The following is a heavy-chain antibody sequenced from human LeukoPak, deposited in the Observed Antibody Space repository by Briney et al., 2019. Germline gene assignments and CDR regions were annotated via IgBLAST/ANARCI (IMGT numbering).Heavy chain of an antibody. CDR3: AGALGGHDF. V-gene: IGHV4-38-2*02. J-gene: IGHJ4*02. CDR2: IYHSGNT. CDR1: GYSISSGYY. D-gene: IGHD3-16*01. Sequence: PSETLSLTCTVSGYSISSGYYWGWIRQPPGKGLEWIGEIYHSGNTNYNPPVKSRVTISFDKSKNQFYLQLKSVTAADTAVYARAGALGGHDFWGQGSLVTVSS.